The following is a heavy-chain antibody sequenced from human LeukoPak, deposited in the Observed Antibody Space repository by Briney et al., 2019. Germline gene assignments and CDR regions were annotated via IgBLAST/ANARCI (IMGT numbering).Heavy chain of an antibody. D-gene: IGHD6-13*01. CDR3: ASVYSLYDN. CDR1: GGSISSSSYY. V-gene: IGHV4-39*01. CDR2: IYYSGST. Sequence: SETLSLTCTVSGGSISSSSYYWGWIRQPPGKGLEWIGSIYYSGSTYYNPSLKGRVTISVDTSKNQFSLRLSSVTAADTAVYYCASVYSLYDNWGQGILVIVSS. J-gene: IGHJ4*02.